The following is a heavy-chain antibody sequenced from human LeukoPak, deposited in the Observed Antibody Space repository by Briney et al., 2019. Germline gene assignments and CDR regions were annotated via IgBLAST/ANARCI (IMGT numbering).Heavy chain of an antibody. CDR1: GGSISTGGYY. CDR3: ARSRSITIFGVVIPGWFDP. CDR2: IYSSGGS. D-gene: IGHD3-3*01. V-gene: IGHV4-31*03. Sequence: PSQTLSLTCTVSGGSISTGGYYWTWIRQHPGTGLEWIGYIYSSGGSYYNPSLKSRVTISVDTSKNQFSLKLSSVTAADTAVYYCARSRSITIFGVVIPGWFDPWGQGTLVTVSS. J-gene: IGHJ5*02.